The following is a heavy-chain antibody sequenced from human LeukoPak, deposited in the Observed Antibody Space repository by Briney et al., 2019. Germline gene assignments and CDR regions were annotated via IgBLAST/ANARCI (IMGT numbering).Heavy chain of an antibody. J-gene: IGHJ6*03. CDR2: IYPSGST. CDR3: TRDRHDSSGHYYDYYYMDV. Sequence: SETLSLTCTVSGGSIRSGSYYWRWVRQPAGKGLEWIGRIYPSGSTNYTPSLKSLVTISLDTSTNQFSLKLSSVTAADTAVYYCTRDRHDSSGHYYDYYYMDVWGKGTTVTVSS. CDR1: GGSIRSGSYY. V-gene: IGHV4-61*02. D-gene: IGHD3-22*01.